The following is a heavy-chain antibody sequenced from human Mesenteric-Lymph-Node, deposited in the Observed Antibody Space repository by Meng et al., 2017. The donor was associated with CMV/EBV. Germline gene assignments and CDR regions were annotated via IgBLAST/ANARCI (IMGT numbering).Heavy chain of an antibody. V-gene: IGHV3-7*01. CDR3: ARGGDFWSGYQIDY. D-gene: IGHD3-3*01. Sequence: GGSLRLSCAASGFTFSSYWMSWVRQAPGKGLEWVANIKQDGSEKYYVDSVKGRFTISRDNAKNSLYLQMNSLSAEDTAVYYCARGGDFWSGYQIDYWGQGTLVTVSS. J-gene: IGHJ4*02. CDR1: GFTFSSYW. CDR2: IKQDGSEK.